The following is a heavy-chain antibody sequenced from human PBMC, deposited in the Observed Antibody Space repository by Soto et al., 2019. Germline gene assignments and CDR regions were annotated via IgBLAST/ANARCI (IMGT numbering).Heavy chain of an antibody. CDR3: ARDRRFWSGYYFGKYYYYGMDV. D-gene: IGHD3-3*01. J-gene: IGHJ6*02. V-gene: IGHV3-11*01. CDR2: ISSSGSTI. CDR1: GFTFSDYY. Sequence: QVQLVESGGGLVKPGGSLRLSCAASGFTFSDYYMSWIRQAPGKGLEWVSYISSSGSTIYYADSVKGRFTISRDNAKNSLYLQMNSLRAEDTAVYYCARDRRFWSGYYFGKYYYYGMDVWGQGTTVTVSS.